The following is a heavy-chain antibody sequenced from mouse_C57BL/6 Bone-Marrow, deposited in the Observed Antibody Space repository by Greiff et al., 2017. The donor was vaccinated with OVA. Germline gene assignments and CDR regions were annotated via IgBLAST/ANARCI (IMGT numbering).Heavy chain of an antibody. CDR1: GYTFTSYG. J-gene: IGHJ4*01. Sequence: EVQLQESGPELVKPGASVKISCKASGYTFTSYGINWVKQRPGQGLEWIGYIYIGNGYTEYNEKFKGKATLTSDTSSSTAYMQLSSLTSEDSAIYFCARATVVATRDAMDYWGQGTSVTVSS. CDR3: ARATVVATRDAMDY. V-gene: IGHV1-58*01. D-gene: IGHD1-1*01. CDR2: IYIGNGYT.